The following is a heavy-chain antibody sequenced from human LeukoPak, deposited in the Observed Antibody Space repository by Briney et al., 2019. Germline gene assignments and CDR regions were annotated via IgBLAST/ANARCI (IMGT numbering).Heavy chain of an antibody. V-gene: IGHV1-2*02. D-gene: IGHD2-2*02. Sequence: ASVKVSCKASGYTFTGYYMHWVRQAPGQGLEWMGWINPNSGGTNYAQKFQGRVIMTRDTSISTAYMELSRLRSDDTAVYYCARDGSVVPAAIWFDPWGQGTLVTVSS. J-gene: IGHJ5*02. CDR1: GYTFTGYY. CDR2: INPNSGGT. CDR3: ARDGSVVPAAIWFDP.